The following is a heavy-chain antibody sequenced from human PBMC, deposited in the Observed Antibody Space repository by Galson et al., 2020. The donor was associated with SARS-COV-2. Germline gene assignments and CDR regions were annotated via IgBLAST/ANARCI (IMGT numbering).Heavy chain of an antibody. J-gene: IGHJ4*02. Sequence: SEILSLTCTVSGGSISSSSYYWGWIRQPPGKGLEWFGSIYYSGSTYYNPSLKSRVTISVDTSKNQFSLKLSSVTAADTAVYYCASIIFGVVITLDYWGQGTLVTVSS. D-gene: IGHD3-3*02. CDR2: IYYSGST. V-gene: IGHV4-39*01. CDR3: ASIIFGVVITLDY. CDR1: GGSISSSSYY.